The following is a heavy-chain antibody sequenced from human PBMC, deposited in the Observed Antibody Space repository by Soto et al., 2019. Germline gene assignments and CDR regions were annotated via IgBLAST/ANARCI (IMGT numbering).Heavy chain of an antibody. CDR1: GFTFSNAW. Sequence: EVQLVESGGGLVKPGGSLRLSCAASGFTFSNAWMSWVRQAPGKGLEWVGRIKSKTDGGTTDYAAPVEGRFTISRDDSKNTLYLQMNSLKTEDTAVYYCTTWDYYGSGSYYTGIYYYYGMDVWGQGTTVTVSS. V-gene: IGHV3-15*01. CDR3: TTWDYYGSGSYYTGIYYYYGMDV. J-gene: IGHJ6*02. CDR2: IKSKTDGGTT. D-gene: IGHD3-10*01.